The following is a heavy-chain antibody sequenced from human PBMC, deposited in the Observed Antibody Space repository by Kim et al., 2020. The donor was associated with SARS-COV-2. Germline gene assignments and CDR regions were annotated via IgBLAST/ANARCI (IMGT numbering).Heavy chain of an antibody. CDR2: ISSSSSTI. Sequence: GGSLRLSCAASGFTFSSYSMNWVRQAPGKGLEWVSYISSSSSTIYYADSVKGRFTISRDNAKNSLYLQMNSLRDEDTAVYYCARDPSYYYDSSGYSPINDYWGQGTLVTVSS. J-gene: IGHJ4*02. CDR1: GFTFSSYS. D-gene: IGHD3-22*01. CDR3: ARDPSYYYDSSGYSPINDY. V-gene: IGHV3-48*02.